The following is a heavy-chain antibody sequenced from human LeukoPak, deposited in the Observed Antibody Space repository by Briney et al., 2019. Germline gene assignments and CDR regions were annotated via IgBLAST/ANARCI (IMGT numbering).Heavy chain of an antibody. CDR3: ARVGAVPGIDP. V-gene: IGHV4-38-2*01. D-gene: IGHD3-16*01. Sequence: PSETLSLTCDVFGFPISSGFSWAWIRQSPGKGLEWIASISYSANTYYKPSLESRLFISADTSKNQFSVRLTSVTAADSVVYYCARVGAVPGIDPWGQGILVTVSS. CDR2: ISYSANT. J-gene: IGHJ5*02. CDR1: GFPISSGFS.